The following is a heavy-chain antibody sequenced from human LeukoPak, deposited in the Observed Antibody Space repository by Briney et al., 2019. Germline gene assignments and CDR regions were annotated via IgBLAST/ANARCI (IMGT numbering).Heavy chain of an antibody. V-gene: IGHV4-30-4*08. CDR1: GGSISSGDYY. CDR3: ARSNDSSGFYYYGMDV. CDR2: IYYSGST. J-gene: IGHJ6*02. D-gene: IGHD3-22*01. Sequence: SQTLSLTCTVSGGSISSGDYYWSCIRQPPGKGLEWIGYIYYSGSTNYNPSLKSRVTISVDTSKNQFSLKLSSVTAADTAVYYCARSNDSSGFYYYGMDVWGQGTTVTVSS.